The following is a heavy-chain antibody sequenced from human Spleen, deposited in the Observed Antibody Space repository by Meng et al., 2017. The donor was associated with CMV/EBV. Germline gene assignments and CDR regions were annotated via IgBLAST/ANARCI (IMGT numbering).Heavy chain of an antibody. J-gene: IGHJ4*02. CDR1: GFTFSSYG. CDR2: IWYDGSNK. CDR3: ARSAANNWNYANY. D-gene: IGHD1-7*01. Sequence: GESLKISCAASGFTFSSYGMHWVRQAPGKGLEWVAVIWYDGSNKYYADSVKGRFTISRDNAKSSLYLQMNSLRAEDTAVYYCARSAANNWNYANYWSQGTLVTVSS. V-gene: IGHV3-33*01.